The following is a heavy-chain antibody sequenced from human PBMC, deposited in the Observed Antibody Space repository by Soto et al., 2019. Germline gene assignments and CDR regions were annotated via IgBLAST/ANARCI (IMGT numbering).Heavy chain of an antibody. CDR2: IYYSGST. CDR1: GGSISSGGYY. D-gene: IGHD6-13*01. Sequence: SETLSLTCTVSGGSISSGGYYWSWIRQHPGKGLEWIGYIYYSGSTYYNPSLKSRVTISVDTSKNQFSLKLSSVTAADTAVYYCARVFTDSSSFFDPWGQGTLVTVSS. J-gene: IGHJ5*02. V-gene: IGHV4-31*03. CDR3: ARVFTDSSSFFDP.